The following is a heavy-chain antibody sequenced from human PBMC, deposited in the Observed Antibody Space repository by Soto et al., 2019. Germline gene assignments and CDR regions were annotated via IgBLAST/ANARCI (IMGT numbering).Heavy chain of an antibody. CDR3: ARVQHQGIVGANHYYYYYGMDV. Sequence: KVSCKASGYTFTSYAMRWVRPAPGQRLEWMGWINAGNGNTKYSQKFQARVTITRDTSASTAYIELSSLRSEDTAVYYCARVQHQGIVGANHYYYYYGMDVWGQGTTVTVSS. D-gene: IGHD1-26*01. J-gene: IGHJ6*02. CDR1: GYTFTSYA. V-gene: IGHV1-3*01. CDR2: INAGNGNT.